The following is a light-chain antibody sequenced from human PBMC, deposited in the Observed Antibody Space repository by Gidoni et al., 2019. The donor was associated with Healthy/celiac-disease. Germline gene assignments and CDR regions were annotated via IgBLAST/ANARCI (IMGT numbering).Light chain of an antibody. CDR2: EIS. CDR3: SSYAGSNNWV. V-gene: IGLV2-8*01. CDR1: SSDVCGYNY. J-gene: IGLJ3*02. Sequence: QSALTQPPSASGSPGQSVTISCTGTSSDVCGYNYVSWYQQHPGKAPKLMIYEISKRPSGVPDRFFGSKSGNTASLTVSGLQAEDEADYYCSSYAGSNNWVFGGGTKLTVL.